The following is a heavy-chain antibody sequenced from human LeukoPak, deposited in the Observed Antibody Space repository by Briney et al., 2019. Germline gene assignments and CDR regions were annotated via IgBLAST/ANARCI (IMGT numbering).Heavy chain of an antibody. D-gene: IGHD1-26*01. Sequence: GGSLRLSCAASGFTFTHYWMCWVRQAPGKGLEWVSAISGSGGSTYYADSVKGRFTISRDNSKNTLYLQMNSLRAEDTAVYYCAKDSGSYGNFDYWGQGTLVTVSS. V-gene: IGHV3-23*01. J-gene: IGHJ4*02. CDR1: GFTFTHYW. CDR2: ISGSGGST. CDR3: AKDSGSYGNFDY.